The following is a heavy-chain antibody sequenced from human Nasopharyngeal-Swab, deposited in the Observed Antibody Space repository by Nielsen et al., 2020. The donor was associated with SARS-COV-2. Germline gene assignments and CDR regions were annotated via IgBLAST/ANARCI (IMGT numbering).Heavy chain of an antibody. Sequence: SCKVSGYTLTELSMNWVRQAPGKGLEWVSYISSSSSTIYYADSVKGRFTISRDNAKNSLYLQMNSLRDEDTAVYYCARDLADSSGWYKRYYGMDVWGQGTTVTVSS. D-gene: IGHD6-19*01. J-gene: IGHJ6*02. CDR2: ISSSSSTI. CDR3: ARDLADSSGWYKRYYGMDV. V-gene: IGHV3-48*02. CDR1: GYTLTELS.